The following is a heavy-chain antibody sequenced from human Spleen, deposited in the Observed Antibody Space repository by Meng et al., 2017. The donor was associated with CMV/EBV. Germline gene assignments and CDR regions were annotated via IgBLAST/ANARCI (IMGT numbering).Heavy chain of an antibody. Sequence: SETLSLTCTVSGGSISYYHWSWIRQPPGKTLEWIGYFFYSGSTYYNPSLKSRVTISVDTSKNQFSLKLSSVTAADTAVYYCAREGDRYSSSSLTYYYYYGMDVWGQGTTVTVSS. J-gene: IGHJ6*02. D-gene: IGHD6-6*01. CDR2: FFYSGST. CDR3: AREGDRYSSSSLTYYYYYGMDV. CDR1: GGSISYYH. V-gene: IGHV4-59*12.